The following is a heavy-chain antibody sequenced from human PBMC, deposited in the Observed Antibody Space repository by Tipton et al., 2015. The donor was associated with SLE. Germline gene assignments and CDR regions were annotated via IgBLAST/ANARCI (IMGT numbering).Heavy chain of an antibody. J-gene: IGHJ4*02. CDR1: GGSVSSGSYY. CDR3: ARQGEYDFWSGYPFDY. V-gene: IGHV4-61*02. D-gene: IGHD3-3*01. Sequence: TLSLTCTVSGGSVSSGSYYWSWIRQPAGKGPEWIGRIYSKGSTNYNPSLRSRVTISVDTSKNQFSLKLSSVTAADTAVYYCARQGEYDFWSGYPFDYWGQGTLVTVSS. CDR2: IYSKGST.